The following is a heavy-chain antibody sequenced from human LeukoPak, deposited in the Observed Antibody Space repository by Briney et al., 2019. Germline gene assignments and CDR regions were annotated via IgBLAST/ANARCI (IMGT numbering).Heavy chain of an antibody. J-gene: IGHJ4*02. Sequence: ASVKVSRKASGYTFTSYYMHWVRQAPGQGLEWMGWMNPNSGNTGYAQKFQGRVTITRNTSISTAYMELSSLRSEDTAVYYCAQAALRATPLPFDYWGQGTLVTVSS. CDR1: GYTFTSYY. CDR2: MNPNSGNT. D-gene: IGHD4-17*01. V-gene: IGHV1-8*01. CDR3: AQAALRATPLPFDY.